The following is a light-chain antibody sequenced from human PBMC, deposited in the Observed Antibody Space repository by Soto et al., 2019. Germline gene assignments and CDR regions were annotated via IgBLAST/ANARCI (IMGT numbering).Light chain of an antibody. Sequence: DIQMTQSPSTLSASVGDRVTITCRASQSISSWLAWYQQKPGKAPKLLIYDASSLESGVPSRFSGSGSGTKFTLTIASLLPDDFATYYCQQYETFSGTFGPGTKVDIK. CDR1: QSISSW. J-gene: IGKJ1*01. CDR3: QQYETFSGT. V-gene: IGKV1-5*01. CDR2: DAS.